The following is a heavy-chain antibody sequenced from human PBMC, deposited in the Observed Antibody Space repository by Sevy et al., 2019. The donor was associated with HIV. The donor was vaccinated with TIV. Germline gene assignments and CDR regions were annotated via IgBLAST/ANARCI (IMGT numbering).Heavy chain of an antibody. J-gene: IGHJ4*02. Sequence: GESLKISCAASGLTFSSHAMHWVRQAPGKGLEWVAVISSAGSNKYYADSVKGRFTISRDNAKNTLYLQMNSLRPEDTAVYYCTRDAGYSIAWSPSDYWGQGTLVTVSS. V-gene: IGHV3-30-3*01. CDR3: TRDAGYSIAWSPSDY. CDR1: GLTFSSHA. CDR2: ISSAGSNK. D-gene: IGHD6-19*01.